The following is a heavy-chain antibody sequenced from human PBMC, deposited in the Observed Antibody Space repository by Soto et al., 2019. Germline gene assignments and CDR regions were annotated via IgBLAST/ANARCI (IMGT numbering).Heavy chain of an antibody. CDR2: ISYDGSNK. CDR1: GFTFSSYA. V-gene: IGHV3-30-3*01. D-gene: IGHD3-3*01. Sequence: GGSLRLSCAASGFTFSSYAMHWVRQAPGKGLEWVAVISYDGSNKYYADSVKGRFTISRDNSKNTLYLQMNSLRAEDTAVYYCARDQTYYDFWSGSDYWGQGTLVTVSS. CDR3: ARDQTYYDFWSGSDY. J-gene: IGHJ4*02.